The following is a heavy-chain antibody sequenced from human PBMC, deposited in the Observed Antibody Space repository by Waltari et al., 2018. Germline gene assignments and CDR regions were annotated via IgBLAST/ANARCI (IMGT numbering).Heavy chain of an antibody. J-gene: IGHJ5*02. CDR1: GDSVTRPYW. Sequence: QLQLQESGPGLVKPSGTLSLSCAVSGDSVTRPYWWSWVRHSPQRGLEWIGQVHGSGKTNYNPSFASRVTTSLDASNNRFSLRVTSATAADTAVYYCARDRGRGLYLDTWGPGTLVTVSP. CDR2: VHGSGKT. CDR3: ARDRGRGLYLDT. D-gene: IGHD2-15*01. V-gene: IGHV4-4*02.